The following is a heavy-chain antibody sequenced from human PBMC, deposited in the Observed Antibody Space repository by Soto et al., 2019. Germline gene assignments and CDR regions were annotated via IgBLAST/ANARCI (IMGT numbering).Heavy chain of an antibody. D-gene: IGHD3-22*01. Sequence: GGSLILSCAASGFTFSSYSMNWVRQAPGKGLEWVSSISSSSSYIYYAGSVKGRFAISRDNAKNSLYLQMNSLRAEDTAVYYCARSRITMIVVAPGAFDIWGQGTMVTVSS. CDR3: ARSRITMIVVAPGAFDI. CDR2: ISSSSSYI. J-gene: IGHJ3*02. V-gene: IGHV3-21*01. CDR1: GFTFSSYS.